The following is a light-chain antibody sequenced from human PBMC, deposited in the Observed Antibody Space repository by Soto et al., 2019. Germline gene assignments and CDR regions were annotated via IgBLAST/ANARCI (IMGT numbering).Light chain of an antibody. CDR3: QQYNNWPVGFT. J-gene: IGKJ3*01. CDR2: GAS. V-gene: IGKV3-15*01. CDR1: QSISSN. Sequence: EIVMTQSPATLSVSPGERATLSCRASQSISSNLAWYQQKPGQAPRLLIYGASTRATGIPARFSGSESGTEFTLIFSSLQSEDFAVYYCQQYNNWPVGFTFGRETKVVIK.